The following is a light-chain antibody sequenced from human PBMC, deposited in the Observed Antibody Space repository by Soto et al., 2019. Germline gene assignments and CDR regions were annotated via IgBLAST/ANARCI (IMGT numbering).Light chain of an antibody. CDR3: RSYAGSNNFVV. Sequence: QSVLSQPPSASGSPGQSVTISCTGTSSDVGAYDYVSWYQQYPGKAPKLMIYEVTKRPSGVPDRFSGSKSGNAASLTVSGLQAEDEADYYCRSYAGSNNFVVFGGGTQLTVL. CDR1: SSDVGAYDY. J-gene: IGLJ3*02. V-gene: IGLV2-8*01. CDR2: EVT.